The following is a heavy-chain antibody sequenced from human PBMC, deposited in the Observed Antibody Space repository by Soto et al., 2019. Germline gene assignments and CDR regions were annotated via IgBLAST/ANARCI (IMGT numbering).Heavy chain of an antibody. V-gene: IGHV4-4*02. J-gene: IGHJ6*02. Sequence: QVQLQESGPGLVKPSGTLSLTCAVSGGSISSNNWWSWVRQPPGKGLEWIGEIYHSGSTNYNASLRRRVTISVDKSKNQFSLKLSSVTAADTAVYYCARMSTSSMDVWGQGITVTVSS. D-gene: IGHD3-16*01. CDR3: ARMSTSSMDV. CDR2: IYHSGST. CDR1: GGSISSNNW.